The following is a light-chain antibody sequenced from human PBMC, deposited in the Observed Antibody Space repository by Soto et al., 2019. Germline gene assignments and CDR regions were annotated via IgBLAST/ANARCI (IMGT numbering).Light chain of an antibody. J-gene: IGLJ1*01. V-gene: IGLV2-8*01. CDR1: SRDVGAYNY. CDR3: SSYAGSNNFV. CDR2: EVS. Sequence: QSVLTQPPSASGTPGQRVTISCTGTSRDVGAYNYVSWYQQHPGKAPKLMIYEVSKRPSGVPDRFSGSKSGNTASLTVSGLQAEDEADYYCSSYAGSNNFVFGTGTKVTVL.